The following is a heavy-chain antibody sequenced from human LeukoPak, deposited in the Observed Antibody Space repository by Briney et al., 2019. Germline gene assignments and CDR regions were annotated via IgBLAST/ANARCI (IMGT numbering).Heavy chain of an antibody. Sequence: SETLSLTCTVSGGSISSYYWSWIRQPPGKGLEWIGYIYYSGSTNYNPSLKSRVTISVDTSKNQFSLKLSSVTAADTAVYYCARGNDYGGRGYFDYWGQGTLVTVSS. J-gene: IGHJ4*02. CDR1: GGSISSYY. CDR2: IYYSGST. D-gene: IGHD4-23*01. CDR3: ARGNDYGGRGYFDY. V-gene: IGHV4-59*01.